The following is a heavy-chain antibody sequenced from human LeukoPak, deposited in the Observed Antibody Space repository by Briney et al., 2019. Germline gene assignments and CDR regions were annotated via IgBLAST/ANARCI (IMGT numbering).Heavy chain of an antibody. J-gene: IGHJ6*02. D-gene: IGHD3-10*01. CDR3: ARPRSGSGSYYYYYGMDV. CDR2: IIPIFGTA. Sequence: ASVKVSCKASGYTFTSYGISWVRQAPGQGLEWMGGIIPIFGTANYAQKFQGRVTITADESTSTAYMELSSLRSEDTAVYYCARPRSGSGSYYYYYGMDVWGQGTTVTVSS. V-gene: IGHV1-69*13. CDR1: GYTFTSYG.